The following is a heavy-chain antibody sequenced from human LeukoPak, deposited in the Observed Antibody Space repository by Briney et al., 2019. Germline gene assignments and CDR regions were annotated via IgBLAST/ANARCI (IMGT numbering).Heavy chain of an antibody. D-gene: IGHD3-22*01. J-gene: IGHJ4*02. CDR1: GGTFSSYA. V-gene: IGHV1-69*05. CDR3: ARDSRGYYYDSSGHFDY. CDR2: IILIFGTA. Sequence: SVKVSCKASGGTFSSYAISWVRQAPGQGLEWMGGIILIFGTANYAQKFQGRVTITTDESTSTAYMELSSLRSEDTAVYYCARDSRGYYYDSSGHFDYWGQGTLVTVSS.